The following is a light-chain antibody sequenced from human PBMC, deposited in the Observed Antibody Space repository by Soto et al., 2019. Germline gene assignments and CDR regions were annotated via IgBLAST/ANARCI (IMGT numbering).Light chain of an antibody. CDR2: EVS. Sequence: QSALTQPPSASGSPGQSVTISCTGTSSDIGGYNYVSWYQQHPGKAPKLLIYEVSKRPSGVPDRFSGSKSGNTASLTISGLQAEDEADYYCSSYAGSPFMVFGAGTKVTVL. V-gene: IGLV2-8*01. CDR1: SSDIGGYNY. J-gene: IGLJ1*01. CDR3: SSYAGSPFMV.